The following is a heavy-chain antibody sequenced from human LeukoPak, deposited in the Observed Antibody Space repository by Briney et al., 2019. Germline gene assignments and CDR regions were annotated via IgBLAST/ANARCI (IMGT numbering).Heavy chain of an antibody. V-gene: IGHV3-15*01. J-gene: IGHJ4*02. CDR3: TTDLSSIVGATFFDY. CDR1: GFTFSNAW. CDR2: IKSKTDGGTT. Sequence: SGGSLRLSCAASGFTFSNAWMSWVRQAPGKGLEWVGRIKSKTDGGTTDYAAPVKGRFTISRDDSKNTLYLQMTSLKTEDTAVYYCTTDLSSIVGATFFDYWGQGTLVTVSS. D-gene: IGHD1-26*01.